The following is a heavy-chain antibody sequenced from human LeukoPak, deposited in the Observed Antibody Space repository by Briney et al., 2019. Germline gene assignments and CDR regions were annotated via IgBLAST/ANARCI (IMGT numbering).Heavy chain of an antibody. CDR2: INHSGST. CDR1: GGSFSGYY. V-gene: IGHV4-34*01. D-gene: IGHD7-27*01. CDR3: ARGRAGDGDY. J-gene: IGHJ4*02. Sequence: PSETLSLTCAVYGGSFSGYYWSWIRQPPGKGLEWIGEINHSGSTNYNPSLKSRVTISVDTSKNQFSLKLSSVIAADTAVYYCARGRAGDGDYWGQGTLVTVS.